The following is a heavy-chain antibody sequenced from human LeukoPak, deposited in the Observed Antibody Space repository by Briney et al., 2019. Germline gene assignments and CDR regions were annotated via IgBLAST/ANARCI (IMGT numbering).Heavy chain of an antibody. CDR3: ARWGLVGATYFDY. D-gene: IGHD1-26*01. Sequence: KASETLSLACTVSGASISSGGYYWSWIRQHPGKGLEWIGYIYYSGSTYYNPSLKSRVTISVDTSKNQFSLKLSSVTAADTAVYYCARWGLVGATYFDYWGQGTLVTVSS. CDR1: GASISSGGYY. CDR2: IYYSGST. J-gene: IGHJ4*02. V-gene: IGHV4-31*03.